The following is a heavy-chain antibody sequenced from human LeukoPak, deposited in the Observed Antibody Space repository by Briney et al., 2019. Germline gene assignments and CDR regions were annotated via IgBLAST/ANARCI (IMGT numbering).Heavy chain of an antibody. CDR2: ISSSSSTI. CDR1: GFTFSSYS. J-gene: IGHJ4*02. CDR3: ARTAYYYDSSGYPNFDY. Sequence: GGSLRLSCAASGFTFSSYSMNWVRQAPGKGLEWVSYISSSSSTIYYADSVKGRFTISRDNAKNSLYLQMNSLRAEDTAVYYCARTAYYYDSSGYPNFDYWGQGTLVTVSS. V-gene: IGHV3-48*01. D-gene: IGHD3-22*01.